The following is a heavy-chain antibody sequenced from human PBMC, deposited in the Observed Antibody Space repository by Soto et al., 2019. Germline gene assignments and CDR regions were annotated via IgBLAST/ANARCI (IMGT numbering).Heavy chain of an antibody. V-gene: IGHV5-51*01. J-gene: IGHJ5*02. D-gene: IGHD3-22*01. CDR2: IFPSDSDT. CDR3: ARKDKSGYFNWFDP. Sequence: LGESVKISCRTSGYKFTSSWIAWVRQKPGKGLEWMGIIFPSDSDTRYSPSFQGQVTISADRSTSTVFLQWASLKASDTAVYFCARKDKSGYFNWFDPWGQGTLVTVSS. CDR1: GYKFTSSW.